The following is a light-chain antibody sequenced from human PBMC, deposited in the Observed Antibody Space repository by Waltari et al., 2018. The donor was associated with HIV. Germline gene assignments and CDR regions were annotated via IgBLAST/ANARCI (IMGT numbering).Light chain of an antibody. J-gene: IGKJ1*01. V-gene: IGKV1-5*03. CDR3: QQYNSYLWT. Sequence: DIQMTQSPSPLSASVVDRVTITCRASQSISSWLAWYQQKPGKAPKLLIYKASSLESGVPSRFSGSGSGTEFTLTISSLQPDDFATYYCQQYNSYLWTFGQGTKVEIK. CDR1: QSISSW. CDR2: KAS.